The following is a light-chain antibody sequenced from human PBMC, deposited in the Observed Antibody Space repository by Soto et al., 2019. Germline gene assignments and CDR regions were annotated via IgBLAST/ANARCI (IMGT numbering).Light chain of an antibody. CDR1: SSDVGGYNY. CDR3: SSYTSSSTLRV. V-gene: IGLV2-14*01. J-gene: IGLJ1*01. Sequence: QSALTQLASVSGSPGQSITISCTGTSSDVGGYNYVSWYQQHPGKAPKLMIYEVSNRPSGVSNRFSGSKSGNTASLTISGLQAEDEADYYCSSYTSSSTLRVFGTGTKLTVL. CDR2: EVS.